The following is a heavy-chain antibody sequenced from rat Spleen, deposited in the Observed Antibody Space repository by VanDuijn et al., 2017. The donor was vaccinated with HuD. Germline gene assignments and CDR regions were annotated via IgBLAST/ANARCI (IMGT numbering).Heavy chain of an antibody. D-gene: IGHD1-11*01. Sequence: QVQLMESGPGLVQPSETLSLTCTVSGFSLTSYNVHWVRQPPGKGLEWMGVMWSGGSTDYNSALKSRLSISRDTSKNQVFLKMNSLQSEDTTTYYCARGAINYGGYFDFWGPGTMVTVSS. CDR3: ARGAINYGGYFDF. V-gene: IGHV2-45*01. CDR2: MWSGGST. CDR1: GFSLTSYN. J-gene: IGHJ1*01.